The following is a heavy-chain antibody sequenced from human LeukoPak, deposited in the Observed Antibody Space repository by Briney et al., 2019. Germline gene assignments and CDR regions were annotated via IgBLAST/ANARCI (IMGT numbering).Heavy chain of an antibody. D-gene: IGHD2-2*01. CDR1: GGSIGSYY. J-gene: IGHJ4*02. V-gene: IGHV4-59*01. CDR3: ARVYQSAEYYFDY. Sequence: SETLSLTCTVSGGSIGSYYWSWIRQPPGKGLEWIGYIYYTGSTEYHPSLKSRVTISLDTSKNQFSLKLTSVTAADTAVYYCARVYQSAEYYFDYWGQGNLVSVSS. CDR2: IYYTGST.